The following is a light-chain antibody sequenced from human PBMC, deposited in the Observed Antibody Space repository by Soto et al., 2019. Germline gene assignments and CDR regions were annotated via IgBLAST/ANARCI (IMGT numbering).Light chain of an antibody. CDR1: QSVSSTN. CDR2: GTS. CDR3: QQYETPPRGFT. V-gene: IGKV3-20*01. Sequence: EIVLTQSPGTLSLSPGERATLSCRASQSVSSTNLAWYQQKPGQAPRLLIYGTSTRATGIPDRFSGSGSGTDFSLTTTRAEPEDFVRYFCQQYETPPRGFTFGPGTKVGIK. J-gene: IGKJ3*01.